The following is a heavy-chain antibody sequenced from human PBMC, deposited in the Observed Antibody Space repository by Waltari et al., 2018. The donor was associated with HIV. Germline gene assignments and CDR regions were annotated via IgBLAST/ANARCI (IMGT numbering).Heavy chain of an antibody. Sequence: EVQLVESGGGLVQPGGSLRLSCAASGFTFSSYWTHWVRQAPGKGLVWGSRINSNGGSTSYADSVKGRFTISRDNAKNTLYLQMNSRRAEDTAVYYCARAGRDGKLPPDYWGQGTLVTVSS. D-gene: IGHD1-1*01. CDR3: ARAGRDGKLPPDY. V-gene: IGHV3-74*01. CDR1: GFTFSSYW. CDR2: INSNGGST. J-gene: IGHJ4*02.